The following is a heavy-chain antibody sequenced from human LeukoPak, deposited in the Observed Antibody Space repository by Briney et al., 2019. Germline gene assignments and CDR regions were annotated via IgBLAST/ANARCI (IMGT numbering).Heavy chain of an antibody. J-gene: IGHJ4*02. Sequence: VXXISYXGXXXYXADXVKGXXXISRDNSKNTLFLQMNSLRADDXAVFYXAKXGGFYGENLDXWGQGTLVTVSS. D-gene: IGHD4-17*01. V-gene: IGHV3-30*18. CDR2: ISYXGXXX. CDR3: AKXGGFYGENLDX.